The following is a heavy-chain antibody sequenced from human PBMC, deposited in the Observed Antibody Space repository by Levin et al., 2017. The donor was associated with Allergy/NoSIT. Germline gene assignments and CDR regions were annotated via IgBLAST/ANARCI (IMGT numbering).Heavy chain of an antibody. V-gene: IGHV4-61*01. CDR2: IYYSGST. D-gene: IGHD6-13*01. CDR1: GGSVSSGSYY. CDR3: ARAGSWHPDY. J-gene: IGHJ4*02. Sequence: SETLSLTCTVSGGSVSSGSYYWSWIRQPPGKGLEWIGYIYYSGSTNYNPSLKSRVTISVDTSKNQFSLKLSSVTAADTAVYYCARAGSWHPDYWGQGTLVTVSS.